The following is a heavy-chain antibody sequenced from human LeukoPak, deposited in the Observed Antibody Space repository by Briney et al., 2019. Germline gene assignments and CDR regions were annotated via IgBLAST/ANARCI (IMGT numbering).Heavy chain of an antibody. D-gene: IGHD5-24*01. J-gene: IGHJ4*02. CDR3: ARRLDHGYSVGKGRYCFDY. CDR2: IYPGDSDT. V-gene: IGHV5-51*01. CDR1: GYSFSNYW. Sequence: GESLKISCEGSGYSFSNYWIGWIRQMPGKGLEYMGIIYPGDSDTGYSPSFQGQVTISDDKSISTAYLQWSSMKTSDTAIYFSARRLDHGYSVGKGRYCFDYWGQGTLVTVSS.